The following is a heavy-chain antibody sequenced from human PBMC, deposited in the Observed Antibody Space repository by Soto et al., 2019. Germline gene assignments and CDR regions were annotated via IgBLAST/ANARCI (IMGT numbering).Heavy chain of an antibody. V-gene: IGHV3-23*01. D-gene: IGHD2-2*01. J-gene: IGHJ4*02. CDR1: GFTFNSYA. CDR2: TSGGGGTT. Sequence: EVQLLESGGGLVQPGGSLRLSCAASGFTFNSYAMSWVRQAPGKGLEWVSITSGGGGTTYYADSVKGRFAISRDNSKNTLYLEMNSLRAEDTDVYFCAKRYHTTTSCFDYWGQGTLVTVSS. CDR3: AKRYHTTTSCFDY.